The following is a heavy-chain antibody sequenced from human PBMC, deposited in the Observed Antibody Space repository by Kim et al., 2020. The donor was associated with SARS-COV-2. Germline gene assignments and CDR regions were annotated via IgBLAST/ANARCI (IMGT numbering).Heavy chain of an antibody. Sequence: SETLSLTCTVSGGSISSSSYYWGWIRQPPGKGLEWIGSIYYSGSTYYNPSLKSRVTISVDTSKNQFSLKLSSVTAADTAVYYCARPARGARNYYFDYWGQGTLVTVSS. J-gene: IGHJ4*02. CDR3: ARPARGARNYYFDY. V-gene: IGHV4-39*01. D-gene: IGHD6-6*01. CDR1: GGSISSSSYY. CDR2: IYYSGST.